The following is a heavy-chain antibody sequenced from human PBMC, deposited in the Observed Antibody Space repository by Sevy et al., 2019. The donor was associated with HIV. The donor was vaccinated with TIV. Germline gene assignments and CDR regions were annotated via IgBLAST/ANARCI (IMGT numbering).Heavy chain of an antibody. V-gene: IGHV3-53*01. D-gene: IGHD1-1*01. CDR2: IYAGGST. CDR1: GFAVSRNY. Sequence: GGSLRLSCAASGFAVSRNYISWVRQAPGKGLEWVSVIYAGGSTYYADSVKGRFTVSRDNVKNTLYYQMNSLRVEDTAVYYCASQLGIWAFDIWGQGTTVTVSS. J-gene: IGHJ3*02. CDR3: ASQLGIWAFDI.